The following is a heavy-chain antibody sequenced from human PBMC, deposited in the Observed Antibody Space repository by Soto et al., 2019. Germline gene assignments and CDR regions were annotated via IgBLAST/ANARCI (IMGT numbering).Heavy chain of an antibody. V-gene: IGHV1-2*02. J-gene: IGHJ6*02. Sequence: QVQLVQSGAEVKKPGASVKVSCKASGYTFTGYYMHWVRQAPGQGLEWMGWINPNSGGTNYAQKFQGRVTMTRDTSISTAYMELSRLRSDDTAVYYCAREVVVVVPAATGDYYYGMDVWGQGTTVTVSS. D-gene: IGHD2-2*01. CDR3: AREVVVVVPAATGDYYYGMDV. CDR2: INPNSGGT. CDR1: GYTFTGYY.